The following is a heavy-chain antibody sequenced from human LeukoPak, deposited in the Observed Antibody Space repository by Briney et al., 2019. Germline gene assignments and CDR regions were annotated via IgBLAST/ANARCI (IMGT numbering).Heavy chain of an antibody. CDR2: IYYSGST. CDR3: ARGQGRGRGSFGVVMTPTLDY. V-gene: IGHV4-39*07. Sequence: SETLSLTCTVSGGSISSSSYYWGWIRQPPGKGLEWIGSIYYSGSTYYNPSLKSRVTISVDTSKNQFSLKLSSVTAADTAVYYCARGQGRGRGSFGVVMTPTLDYWGQGTLVTVSS. J-gene: IGHJ4*02. D-gene: IGHD3-3*02. CDR1: GGSISSSSYY.